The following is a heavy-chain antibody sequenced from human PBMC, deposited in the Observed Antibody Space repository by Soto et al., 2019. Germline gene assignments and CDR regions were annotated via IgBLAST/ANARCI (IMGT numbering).Heavy chain of an antibody. CDR1: GYTFTGYY. V-gene: IGHV1-2*04. CDR2: INPNSGGT. J-gene: IGHJ6*02. Sequence: QVQLVQSGAEVKKPGASVKVSCKASGYTFTGYYMHWVRQAPGQGLEWMGWINPNSGGTNYAQKFQGWVTMTRDTSISTAYMELSRLRSDDTAVYYCARDYGDYGSLDYYYGMDVWGQGTTVTVSS. CDR3: ARDYGDYGSLDYYYGMDV. D-gene: IGHD4-17*01.